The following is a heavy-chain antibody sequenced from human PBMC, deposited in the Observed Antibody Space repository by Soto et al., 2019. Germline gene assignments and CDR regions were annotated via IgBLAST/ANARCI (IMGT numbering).Heavy chain of an antibody. J-gene: IGHJ6*02. CDR3: ARPYDSSDYYGGGMDV. Sequence: WASVKVSCKASGGTFNNNAISWVRQAPGQGLEWMGGIIPILGTANYAQKFRGRVTITADESTSTGYMDLSSLRSEDTAVYYCARPYDSSDYYGGGMDVWGQGTTVTVSS. D-gene: IGHD3-22*01. V-gene: IGHV1-69*13. CDR1: GGTFNNNA. CDR2: IIPILGTA.